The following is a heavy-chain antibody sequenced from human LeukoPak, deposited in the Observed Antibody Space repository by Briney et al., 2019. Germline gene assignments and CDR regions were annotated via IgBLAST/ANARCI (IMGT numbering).Heavy chain of an antibody. V-gene: IGHV3-7*01. Sequence: GGSLRLSCAASEFTFSSYWMSWVRQAPGKGLEWVANIKQDGSEKYYVDSVKGRFTIPRDNAKNSLYLQMNSLRAEDTAVYYCARETNYDSPIDYWGQGTLVTVSS. J-gene: IGHJ4*02. CDR3: ARETNYDSPIDY. D-gene: IGHD3-22*01. CDR2: IKQDGSEK. CDR1: EFTFSSYW.